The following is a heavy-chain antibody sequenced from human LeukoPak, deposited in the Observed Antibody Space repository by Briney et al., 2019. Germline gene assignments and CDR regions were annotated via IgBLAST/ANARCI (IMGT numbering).Heavy chain of an antibody. D-gene: IGHD3-3*01. CDR1: GGTFRSYA. CDR2: IIPIFGTA. V-gene: IGHV1-69*01. Sequence: SVKVSCKASGGTFRSYAISWVRQAPGQGLEWMGGIIPIFGTANYAQKFQGRVTITADESTSTAYMELSSLRSEDTAVYYCARDQAPWDFWSGYRLDYWGQGTLVTVSS. CDR3: ARDQAPWDFWSGYRLDY. J-gene: IGHJ4*02.